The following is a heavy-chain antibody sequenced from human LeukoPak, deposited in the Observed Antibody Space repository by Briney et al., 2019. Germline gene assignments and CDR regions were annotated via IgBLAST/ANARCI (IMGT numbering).Heavy chain of an antibody. D-gene: IGHD2-2*01. Sequence: ASVKVSCKASGYTFTSYYMHWVRQAPGHGLEWMGGIIPIFGTANYAQKFKGRVTITADESTSTAYMELSSLRSEDTAVYYCARVLIVAAAQRHCQLWGQGTRVTVSS. V-gene: IGHV1-69*13. CDR3: ARVLIVAAAQRHCQL. CDR1: GYTFTSYY. J-gene: IGHJ1*01. CDR2: IIPIFGTA.